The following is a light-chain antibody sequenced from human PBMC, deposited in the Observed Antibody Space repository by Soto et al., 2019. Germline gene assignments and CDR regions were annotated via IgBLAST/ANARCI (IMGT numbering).Light chain of an antibody. CDR1: SSYVGSYNF. CDR3: CSYAGSSTYV. V-gene: IGLV2-23*02. J-gene: IGLJ1*01. CDR2: EVN. Sequence: QSALTQPASVSGSPGQSITISCTGTSSYVGSYNFVSWYQQQPGRAPKLMIYEVNKRPSGVSNRFSGSKSGNTASLTISGLQAEDEADYYCCSYAGSSTYVFGTGTKVTVL.